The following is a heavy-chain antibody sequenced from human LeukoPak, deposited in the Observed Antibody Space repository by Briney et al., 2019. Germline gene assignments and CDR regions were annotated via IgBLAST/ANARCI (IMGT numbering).Heavy chain of an antibody. J-gene: IGHJ3*02. Sequence: GGSLRLLYADCGFTFSRYGMRWVRQAPGKGVEWVSAISGSGGNTYYADSVKGRFTICRDNEKNTLYLQMNSLSADDTAVYYCAKCYYDSSDYYFGAFDIWGQGTMVTVSS. CDR2: ISGSGGNT. CDR3: AKCYYDSSDYYFGAFDI. D-gene: IGHD3-22*01. CDR1: GFTFSRYG. V-gene: IGHV3-23*01.